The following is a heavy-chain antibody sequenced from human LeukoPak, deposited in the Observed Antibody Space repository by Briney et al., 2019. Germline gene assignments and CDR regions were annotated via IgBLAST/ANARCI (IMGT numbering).Heavy chain of an antibody. V-gene: IGHV4-39*07. CDR3: ARRTALYSIGGFDY. CDR2: IYYSGGT. J-gene: IGHJ4*02. D-gene: IGHD6-25*01. Sequence: SETLSLTCTVSGGSISSSSYYWGWIRQPPGKGLEWIGSIYYSGGTYYNPSLKSRVTISVDTSKNQFSLKLSSVTAADTAVYYCARRTALYSIGGFDYWGQGTLVTVSS. CDR1: GGSISSSSYY.